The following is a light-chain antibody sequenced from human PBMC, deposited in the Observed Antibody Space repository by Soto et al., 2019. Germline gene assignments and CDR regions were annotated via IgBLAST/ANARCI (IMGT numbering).Light chain of an antibody. V-gene: IGKV3-15*01. CDR2: GAS. Sequence: EIVMTQSPVTLSVSPGETANLSCRASQTVTSNLAWYQQKPGRSPRLLLSGASTRATGIPARFSGSGSGTEFTLTISRLQSEDLGVYYCQQYNDWPRTFGQGTKVEI. J-gene: IGKJ1*01. CDR3: QQYNDWPRT. CDR1: QTVTSN.